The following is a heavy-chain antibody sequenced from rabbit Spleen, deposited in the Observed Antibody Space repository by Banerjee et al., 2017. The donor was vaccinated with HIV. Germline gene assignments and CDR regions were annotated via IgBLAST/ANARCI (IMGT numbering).Heavy chain of an antibody. J-gene: IGHJ6*01. V-gene: IGHV1S45*01. CDR1: GFSFSNKAV. CDR3: ARDLDAVIGWNFGW. Sequence: VELMESGGGLVQPEGSLKLSCTASGFSFSNKAVMCWVRQAPGKGLEWIACINTATGKAVYATWAKGRFTMSTPSSTTVTLQMTSLTAADTATYFCARDLDAVIGWNFGWWGPGTLVTVS. CDR2: INTATGKA. D-gene: IGHD4-1*01.